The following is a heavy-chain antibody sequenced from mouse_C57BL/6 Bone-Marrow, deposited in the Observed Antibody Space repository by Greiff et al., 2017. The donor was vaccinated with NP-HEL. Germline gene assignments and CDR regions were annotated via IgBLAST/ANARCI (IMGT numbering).Heavy chain of an antibody. CDR1: GYTFTNYW. Sequence: LVESGAELVRPGTSVKMSCKASGYTFTNYWIGWAKQRPGHGLEWIGDIYPGGGYTNYNEKFKGKATLTADKSSSTAYMQFSSLTSEDSAIYYCARRDYGSSFLFDYWGQGTTLTVSS. D-gene: IGHD1-1*01. J-gene: IGHJ2*01. V-gene: IGHV1-63*01. CDR2: IYPGGGYT. CDR3: ARRDYGSSFLFDY.